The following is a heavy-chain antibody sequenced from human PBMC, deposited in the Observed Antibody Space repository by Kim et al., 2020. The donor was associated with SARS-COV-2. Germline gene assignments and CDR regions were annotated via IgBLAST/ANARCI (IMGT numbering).Heavy chain of an antibody. J-gene: IGHJ4*02. D-gene: IGHD6-19*01. CDR3: ARVRYSSGWYSISHDFDY. Sequence: SETLSLTCAVYGGSFSGYYWSWIRQPPGKGLEWIGEINHSGSTNYNPSLKSRVTISVDTSKNQFSLKLSSVTAADTAVYYCARVRYSSGWYSISHDFDYWGQGTLVTVSS. CDR1: GGSFSGYY. V-gene: IGHV4-34*01. CDR2: INHSGST.